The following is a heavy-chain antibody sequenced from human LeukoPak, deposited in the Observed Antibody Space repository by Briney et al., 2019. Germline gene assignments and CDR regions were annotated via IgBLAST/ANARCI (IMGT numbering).Heavy chain of an antibody. CDR1: GYTFTSYY. Sequence: GASVKVSCKASGYTFTSYYMHWVRQAPGQGLEWMGIINPSGGSTSYAQKFQGRVTMTRDTSTSTVYMELSSLRSEDTAVYYCARGTGYGGSYYYYGMDVWGQGTTVTVSS. D-gene: IGHD3/OR15-3a*01. CDR3: ARGTGYGGSYYYYGMDV. J-gene: IGHJ6*02. V-gene: IGHV1-46*01. CDR2: INPSGGST.